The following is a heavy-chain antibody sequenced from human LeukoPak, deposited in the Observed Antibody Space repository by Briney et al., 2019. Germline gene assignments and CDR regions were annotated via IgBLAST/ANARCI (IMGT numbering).Heavy chain of an antibody. CDR1: GYTFISYD. V-gene: IGHV1-8*01. CDR3: ARKSNTSSGWFAFDY. Sequence: ASVKVSCKASGYTFISYDINWVRQATGQGREWMGWMNPNSGNTGYAQKFQGRVTMTRNTSISTAYMELSSLRSEDTAVYYCARKSNTSSGWFAFDYWGQGTLVTVSS. CDR2: MNPNSGNT. J-gene: IGHJ4*02. D-gene: IGHD6-19*01.